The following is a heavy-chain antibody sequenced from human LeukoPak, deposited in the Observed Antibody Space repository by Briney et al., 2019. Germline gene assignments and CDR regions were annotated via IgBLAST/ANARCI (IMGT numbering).Heavy chain of an antibody. CDR1: GFTFSSYG. Sequence: PGRSLRLSCAASGFTFSSYGMHWVRQAPGKGLEWVAVISYDGSNKYYADSVKGRFTISRDNSKNTLYLQMNSLRAEDTAVYYCAKGGDYFDYWGQGTLVTVSS. CDR3: AKGGDYFDY. J-gene: IGHJ4*02. D-gene: IGHD3-10*01. V-gene: IGHV3-30*18. CDR2: ISYDGSNK.